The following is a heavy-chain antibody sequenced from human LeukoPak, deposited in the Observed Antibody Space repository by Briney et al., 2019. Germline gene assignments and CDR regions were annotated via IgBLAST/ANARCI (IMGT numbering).Heavy chain of an antibody. V-gene: IGHV3-74*01. D-gene: IGHD4-23*01. CDR1: GITLSSYW. J-gene: IGHJ4*02. CDR3: ARSAYPGNSVIED. CDR2: INSDGRST. Sequence: PGGSLRLSCAVSGITLSSYWMHWVRQAPGKGLVWVSRINSDGRSTNYADSVKGRFTISRDNAKNTLYLQMNSLRAEDTAVYYCARSAYPGNSVIEDWGRGTLVTVSS.